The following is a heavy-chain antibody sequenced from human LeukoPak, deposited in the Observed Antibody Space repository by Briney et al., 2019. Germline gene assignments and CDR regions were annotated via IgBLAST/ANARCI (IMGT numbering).Heavy chain of an antibody. Sequence: PSETLSFTCTVSGDSISPYYWGWIRQPPGKGLEWIGYIYYSGDTTYNPSLKSRVTMSVDTSKNQFSLKLSSVTAADTAVYYCARDKQPGDYWGQGALVTVSS. D-gene: IGHD1-1*01. J-gene: IGHJ4*02. CDR2: IYYSGDT. CDR1: GDSISPYY. V-gene: IGHV4-59*01. CDR3: ARDKQPGDY.